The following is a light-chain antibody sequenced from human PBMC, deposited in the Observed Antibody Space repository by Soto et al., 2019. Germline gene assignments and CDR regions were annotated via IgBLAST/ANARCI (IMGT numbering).Light chain of an antibody. V-gene: IGKV1-5*03. Sequence: DIQITQSPSTLSASVGDRITITCRASQSISSWLAWYQQKPGKAPKLLIYAASSLRSGVPSRFSGSGSGTEFTLTITSLQPDDFATYYCQQYKSKWTFGQGTKVDIK. CDR1: QSISSW. CDR3: QQYKSKWT. CDR2: AAS. J-gene: IGKJ1*01.